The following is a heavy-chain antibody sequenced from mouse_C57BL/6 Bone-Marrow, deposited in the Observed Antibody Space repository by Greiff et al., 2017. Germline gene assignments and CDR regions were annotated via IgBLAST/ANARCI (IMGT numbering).Heavy chain of an antibody. V-gene: IGHV8-8*01. CDR1: GFSLSTFGMG. Sequence: QVQLKESGPGILQPSQTLSLTCSFSGFSLSTFGMGVGWIRPPSGKGLEWLAHIWWDDDKYYTPALKSRLTISKATSKNQANIKFANVGTADTAAYYGTRMDITTVVGASMDYWGQGTSVTVSS. CDR3: TRMDITTVVGASMDY. CDR2: IWWDDDK. J-gene: IGHJ4*01. D-gene: IGHD1-1*01.